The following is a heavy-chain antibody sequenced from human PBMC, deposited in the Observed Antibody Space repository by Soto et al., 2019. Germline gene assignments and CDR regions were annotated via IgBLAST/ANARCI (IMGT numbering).Heavy chain of an antibody. D-gene: IGHD3-10*01. V-gene: IGHV4-39*07. CDR3: ARDRSRGSDY. CDR1: GGSISSSSYY. Sequence: SETLSLTCTVSGGSISSSSYYWGWIRQPPGKVLWWTGSIYYSGRTYYNPSLKSRVTISVDTSKNQSSLKLSSVTAADTAVYYCARDRSRGSDYWGQGTLVTVSS. J-gene: IGHJ4*02. CDR2: IYYSGRT.